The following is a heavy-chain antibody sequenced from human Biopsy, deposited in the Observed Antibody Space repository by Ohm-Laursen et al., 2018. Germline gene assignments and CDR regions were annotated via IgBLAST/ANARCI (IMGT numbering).Heavy chain of an antibody. J-gene: IGHJ4*02. Sequence: GTLSLTCTVSGGSISSGGYYWSWIRQPPGKGLEWIGHISYTGYTSYNASLKSRVTISVDTSRNHFSLRLSSLTAADTAVYYCARGSNDFGGLYFPRWGQGTLLTVSS. D-gene: IGHD4-23*01. CDR1: GGSISSGGYY. CDR3: ARGSNDFGGLYFPR. V-gene: IGHV4-61*03. CDR2: ISYTGYT.